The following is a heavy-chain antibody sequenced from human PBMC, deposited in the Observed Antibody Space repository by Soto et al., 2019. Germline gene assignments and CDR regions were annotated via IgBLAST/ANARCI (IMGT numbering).Heavy chain of an antibody. CDR1: GFTFSSYA. D-gene: IGHD6-13*01. J-gene: IGHJ3*02. Sequence: GGSLRLSCAASGFTFSSYAMSWVRQAPGKGLEWVSAISGSGGSTYYADSVKGRFTISRDNSKNTLYLQMNSQRAEDTAVYYCAKGCSSWYAFDIWGQGTMVTVSS. V-gene: IGHV3-23*01. CDR3: AKGCSSWYAFDI. CDR2: ISGSGGST.